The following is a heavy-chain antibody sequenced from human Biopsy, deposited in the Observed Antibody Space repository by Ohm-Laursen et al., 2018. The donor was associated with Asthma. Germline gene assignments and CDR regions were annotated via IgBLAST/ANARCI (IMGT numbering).Heavy chain of an antibody. CDR2: IKHDGSEK. CDR3: ARTFHFWSPYHAEHYQL. V-gene: IGHV3-7*01. D-gene: IGHD3-3*02. J-gene: IGHJ1*01. Sequence: TWIRQVPGQGLEWVANIKHDGSEKNHVDSLEGRFTISRDNAKNLLFLQMNSLRAEDTAVYYCARTFHFWSPYHAEHYQLWGQGTLVTVSS.